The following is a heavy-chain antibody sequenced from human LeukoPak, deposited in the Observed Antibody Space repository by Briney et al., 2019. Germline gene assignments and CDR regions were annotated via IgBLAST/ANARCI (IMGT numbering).Heavy chain of an antibody. J-gene: IGHJ4*02. V-gene: IGHV3-64*01. CDR3: ASSITIFGANFDY. CDR2: ISSNGGST. D-gene: IGHD3-3*01. Sequence: GGSLRLSXAASGFTFSSYAMHWVRQAPGKGMEYISAISSNGGSTYYANSVKGRFTISRDNSKNTLYLQMGSLRAEDMAVYYCASSITIFGANFDYWGQGTLVTVSS. CDR1: GFTFSSYA.